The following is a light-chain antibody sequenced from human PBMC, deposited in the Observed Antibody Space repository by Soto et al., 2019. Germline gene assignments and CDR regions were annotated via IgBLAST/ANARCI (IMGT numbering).Light chain of an antibody. CDR2: DTS. Sequence: ENVLTQSPATLSLSLGERATLSCRASQSVSSYLAWYQQKPGQAPRLLIYDTSTRATGTPARFSGSGSGTDFTLTISSLEPEDFAVYYCQQRSNWPITFGQGTRLEIK. J-gene: IGKJ5*01. V-gene: IGKV3-11*01. CDR3: QQRSNWPIT. CDR1: QSVSSY.